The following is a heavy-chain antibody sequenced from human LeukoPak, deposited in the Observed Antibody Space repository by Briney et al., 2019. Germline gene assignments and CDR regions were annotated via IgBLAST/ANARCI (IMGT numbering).Heavy chain of an antibody. CDR1: GFIFSDYY. Sequence: GGSLRLSCAASGFIFSDYYMSWSRQAPGKGLEWVSYISSSGSSIYYADSVKGRFTISRDNAKDSLYLQMNSLRAEDTAVYYCARDPGSGYEEHFDYWGQGTLVTVSS. CDR3: ARDPGSGYEEHFDY. J-gene: IGHJ4*02. V-gene: IGHV3-11*01. CDR2: ISSSGSSI. D-gene: IGHD5-12*01.